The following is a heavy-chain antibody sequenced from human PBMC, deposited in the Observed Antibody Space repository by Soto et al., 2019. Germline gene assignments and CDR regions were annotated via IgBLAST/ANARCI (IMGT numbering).Heavy chain of an antibody. D-gene: IGHD4-17*01. Sequence: EVQLVESGGGLVQPGGSLRLSCAASRFTFSSYWMHWVRQAPGKGLVWVSRINSDGSRTSYADSVKGRFTISRDNAKNTLYLHMSSLRAEDTAVYYCARGAPVTTAWDYYYMDVWGKGTTVTVSS. J-gene: IGHJ6*03. CDR3: ARGAPVTTAWDYYYMDV. CDR2: INSDGSRT. CDR1: RFTFSSYW. V-gene: IGHV3-74*01.